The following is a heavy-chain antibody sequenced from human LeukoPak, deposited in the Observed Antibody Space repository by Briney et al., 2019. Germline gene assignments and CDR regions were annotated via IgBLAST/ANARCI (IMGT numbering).Heavy chain of an antibody. V-gene: IGHV3-23*01. CDR3: AKSCNSGNCYYNY. D-gene: IGHD2/OR15-2a*01. CDR1: GFTFTCYS. Sequence: GGSLRLSCAASGFTFTCYSMSWVRQAPEKGLEWVSGIRGSGSSTYYADSVKGRFTISRDNSENTLSLQMNSLRADDTAIYYCAKSCNSGNCYYNYWGQGTLVTVSS. J-gene: IGHJ4*02. CDR2: IRGSGSST.